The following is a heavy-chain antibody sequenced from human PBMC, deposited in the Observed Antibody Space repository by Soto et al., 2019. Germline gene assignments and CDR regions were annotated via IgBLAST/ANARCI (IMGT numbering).Heavy chain of an antibody. CDR3: AKEAEILRVPRPYGMDV. J-gene: IGHJ6*02. D-gene: IGHD3-10*01. CDR2: INPNSGGT. CDR1: GYTFPDYY. V-gene: IGHV1-2*02. Sequence: ASVKVSCKASGYTFPDYYIHWVRQAPGQGLEWMGWINPNSGGTNYARKFQGRVTMTRDTSISTVYMELSRLRSDDTAVYYCAKEAEILRVPRPYGMDVWGQGTTVTVSS.